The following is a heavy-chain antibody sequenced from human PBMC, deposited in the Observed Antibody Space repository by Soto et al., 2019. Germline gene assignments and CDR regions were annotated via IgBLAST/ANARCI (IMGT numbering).Heavy chain of an antibody. V-gene: IGHV3-33*05. J-gene: IGHJ4*02. CDR1: GFTFSRYG. CDR2: MSYDGSNE. D-gene: IGHD3-3*01. Sequence: QVHLVESGGGVVQPGGSLRLSCVGSGFTFSRYGVHWVRQAPGKGLEWVAFMSYDGSNEFYADSVKGRFTVSRDNSKNTLFLQMNSLTAEDTAVYYCARDEGRAIFGVVRDASFYYWGQGTLVTVSS. CDR3: ARDEGRAIFGVVRDASFYY.